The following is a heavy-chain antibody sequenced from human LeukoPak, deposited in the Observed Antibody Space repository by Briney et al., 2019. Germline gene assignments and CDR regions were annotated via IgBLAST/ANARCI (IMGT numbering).Heavy chain of an antibody. CDR3: AREGYSYGFDY. CDR1: GFTFSSYE. V-gene: IGHV3-48*03. D-gene: IGHD5-18*01. J-gene: IGHJ4*02. Sequence: GGSPRLSCTASGFTFSSYEMNWVRQAPAKGLEWVSYISSSGNTIYYADSVKGRFIISRDNAKNSLYLQMNSLRVEDTAVYYCAREGYSYGFDYWGQGTLVTVSS. CDR2: ISSSGNTI.